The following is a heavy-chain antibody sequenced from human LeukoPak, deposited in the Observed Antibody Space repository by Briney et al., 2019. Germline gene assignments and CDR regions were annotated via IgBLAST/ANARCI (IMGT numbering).Heavy chain of an antibody. D-gene: IGHD3-10*01. CDR2: INPSGGST. CDR1: GYTFTSYY. V-gene: IGHV1-46*01. Sequence: ASVKVSCKASGYTFTSYYMHWVRQAPGQGLEWMGIINPSGGSTSYAQKFQGRVTMTRDTSTSTVYMELSSLRSEDTAVYYCARGGMTMVRGVIKLYYYYGMDVWGQGTTVTVSS. J-gene: IGHJ6*02. CDR3: ARGGMTMVRGVIKLYYYYGMDV.